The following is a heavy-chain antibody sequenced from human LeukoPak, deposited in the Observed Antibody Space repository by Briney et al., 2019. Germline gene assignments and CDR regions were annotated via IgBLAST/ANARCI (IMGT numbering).Heavy chain of an antibody. CDR3: AKDQGVVGSYDA. J-gene: IGHJ5*02. Sequence: PGGSPRLSCEASGFTFSRFGMNWVRQAPGKGLEWVAFIQYDESLKCYLGSVKGRFATSRDNSKNTVYLQMNSLRVEDTAVYYCAKDQGVVGSYDAWGQGTLVTVSS. CDR2: IQYDESLK. V-gene: IGHV3-30*02. D-gene: IGHD3-10*01. CDR1: GFTFSRFG.